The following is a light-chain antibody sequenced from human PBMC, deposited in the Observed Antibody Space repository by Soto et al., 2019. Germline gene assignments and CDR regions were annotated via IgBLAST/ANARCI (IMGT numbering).Light chain of an antibody. CDR1: NGDVVSSDG. V-gene: IGLV2-23*01. J-gene: IGLJ3*02. CDR3: CSYAYTNNWV. CDR2: EGN. Sequence: QSALTQPASVSGSPGQSITISCTGTNGDVVSSDGVSWYQHHPGEAPKLVIYEGNKRPSGVSNRFSGPKSGNMASLTISGLQAEDEADYYCCSYAYTNNWVFGGGTKLTVL.